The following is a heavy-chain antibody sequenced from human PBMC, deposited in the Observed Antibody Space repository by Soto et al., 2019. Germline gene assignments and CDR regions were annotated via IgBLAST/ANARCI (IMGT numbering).Heavy chain of an antibody. D-gene: IGHD2-15*01. V-gene: IGHV3-48*01. Sequence: EVRLVESGGGLVQPGGSLRLSCAASGFTFYSYSMNWVRQAPGKGLEWVAYISSGGNRIYYADSVKGRFTISRDNAKTSLYLQLNSLRAEDTAVYYCAREETTVVAAATLDYWGQGTLVTVSS. CDR3: AREETTVVAAATLDY. CDR1: GFTFYSYS. J-gene: IGHJ4*02. CDR2: ISSGGNRI.